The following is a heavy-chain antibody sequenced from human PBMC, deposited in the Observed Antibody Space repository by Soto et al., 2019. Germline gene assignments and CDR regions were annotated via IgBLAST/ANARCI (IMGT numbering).Heavy chain of an antibody. Sequence: GGSLGLSCAASGFTFSSYGMHWVRQAPGKGREWVALIWYDGSNKFYADSVKGRFTISRDNSKNTLYLQMNSLRAEDTAVYYCARERSYYYDSSGSDGMDVWGQGTTVTVSS. CDR1: GFTFSSYG. CDR2: IWYDGSNK. D-gene: IGHD3-22*01. J-gene: IGHJ6*02. CDR3: ARERSYYYDSSGSDGMDV. V-gene: IGHV3-33*01.